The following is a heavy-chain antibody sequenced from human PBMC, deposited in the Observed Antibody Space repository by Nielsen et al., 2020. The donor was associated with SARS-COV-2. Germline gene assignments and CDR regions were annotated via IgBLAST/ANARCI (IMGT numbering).Heavy chain of an antibody. J-gene: IGHJ4*02. CDR3: ARPAARSYYQNYYFDS. CDR2: IYFGRDT. Sequence: SETLSLTCSVSGGSIRSGNYYWGWIRQPPGKGLEWIGTIYFGRDTFYSPSLKSRVTISADTSTNQFSLKLTSVTAADTAVYYCARPAARSYYQNYYFDSWGQGTLVTVSS. V-gene: IGHV4-39*01. CDR1: GGSIRSGNYY. D-gene: IGHD3-22*01.